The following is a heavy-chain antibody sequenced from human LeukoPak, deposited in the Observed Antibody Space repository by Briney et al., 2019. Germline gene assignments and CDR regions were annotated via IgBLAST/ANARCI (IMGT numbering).Heavy chain of an antibody. V-gene: IGHV3-23*01. CDR2: ISGSGYST. Sequence: GGSLRLSCAASGFTFSSYAMTWVRQAPGKGLEWVSSISGSGYSTYYADSVKGRFTISRDNYKNTLYLQMNSLRGEDTAAYYCAKGVGIEGAGHFDPWGQGTVVTVSS. CDR3: AKGVGIEGAGHFDP. D-gene: IGHD6-13*01. CDR1: GFTFSSYA. J-gene: IGHJ5*02.